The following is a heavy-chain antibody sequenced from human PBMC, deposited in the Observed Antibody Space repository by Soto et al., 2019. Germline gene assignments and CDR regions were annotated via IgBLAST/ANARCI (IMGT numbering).Heavy chain of an antibody. D-gene: IGHD3-10*01. CDR1: GGSFSGYY. CDR2: INHSGST. J-gene: IGHJ5*02. Sequence: QVQLQQWGAGLLKPSETLSLTCAVYGGSFSGYYWSWIRQPPGKGLEWIGEINHSGSTNYNPSLKSRVTISVDTSKNQFSLKLSSVTAADTAVYYCARVSNYGSGSYPRSIYNWFDPWGQGTLVTVSS. V-gene: IGHV4-34*01. CDR3: ARVSNYGSGSYPRSIYNWFDP.